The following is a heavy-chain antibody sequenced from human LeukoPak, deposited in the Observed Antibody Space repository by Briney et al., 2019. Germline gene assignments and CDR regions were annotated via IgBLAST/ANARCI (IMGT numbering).Heavy chain of an antibody. CDR2: IYPGDSDT. J-gene: IGHJ5*02. V-gene: IGHV5-51*01. CDR1: GYSFTNYW. Sequence: GESLKISCKGSGYSFTNYWIGWVRQMPGKGLEWMGIIYPGDSDTRYSPSFQGQVIISADKSINTAYLQWSSLKASDTAMYYCARHNSAAPPQEGNWFDPWGQGTLVTVSS. CDR3: ARHNSAAPPQEGNWFDP. D-gene: IGHD6-13*01.